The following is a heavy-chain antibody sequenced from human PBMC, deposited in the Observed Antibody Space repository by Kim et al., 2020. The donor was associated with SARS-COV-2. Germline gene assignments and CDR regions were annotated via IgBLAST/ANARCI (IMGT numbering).Heavy chain of an antibody. CDR2: IDMGGGTT. J-gene: IGHJ4*02. V-gene: IGHV3-74*01. CDR1: GFSFSNYC. Sequence: GGSLRLSCAASGFSFSNYCMHWVRQVPGKGLVWIARIDMGGGTTNYADYARGRFTISRDNAKNTLYLQLNSLRVEDTAVYYCAGVMSGLACALAGWGQGTLVTVSS. D-gene: IGHD3-10*01. CDR3: AGVMSGLACALAG.